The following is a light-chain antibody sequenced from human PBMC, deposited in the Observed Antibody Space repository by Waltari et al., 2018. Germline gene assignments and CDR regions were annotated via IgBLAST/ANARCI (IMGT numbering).Light chain of an antibody. CDR1: ESLLHSNGYTY. CDR3: MQTLQTPYT. J-gene: IGKJ2*01. Sequence: DIVMTQSPLSLPVTPGEPASISCRSSESLLHSNGYTYLDWYLQKPGQSPHLLIYWASNRDSGVPDRFSGSGSGTDFTLKISRVEAEDVGVYYCMQTLQTPYTFGQGTKLEIK. V-gene: IGKV2-28*01. CDR2: WAS.